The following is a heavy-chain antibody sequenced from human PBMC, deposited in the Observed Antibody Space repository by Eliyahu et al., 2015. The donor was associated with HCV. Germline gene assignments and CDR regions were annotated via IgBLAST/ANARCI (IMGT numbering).Heavy chain of an antibody. D-gene: IGHD2-15*01. J-gene: IGHJ6*02. V-gene: IGHV4-31*03. CDR3: ARASERRCVGGSCYRFAKTFGMDV. CDR1: GGSISSGGXY. Sequence: QVQLQESGPGLVKPSQTLSLTCTVSGGSISSGGXYWSWXRQHPGKGLEWMGWIYYSGNTYYSPSLKSRVTISVDTSNNQFSLTLSSVTAADTAVYYCARASERRCVGGSCYRFAKTFGMDVWGQGTTVTVSS. CDR2: IYYSGNT.